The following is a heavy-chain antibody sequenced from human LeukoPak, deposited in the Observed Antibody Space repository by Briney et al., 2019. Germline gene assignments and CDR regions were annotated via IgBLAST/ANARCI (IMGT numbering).Heavy chain of an antibody. J-gene: IGHJ3*02. CDR2: ISGSGGST. CDR1: GFTFSSYA. CDR3: ANVDYSNYEAFDI. D-gene: IGHD4-11*01. V-gene: IGHV3-23*01. Sequence: GGSLRLSCAASGFTFSSYAMSWVRQAPGKGLEWVSAISGSGGSTYYADSVKGRFTISRDNSKNTLYLQMNSLRAEDTAVYYSANVDYSNYEAFDIWGQGTMVTVSS.